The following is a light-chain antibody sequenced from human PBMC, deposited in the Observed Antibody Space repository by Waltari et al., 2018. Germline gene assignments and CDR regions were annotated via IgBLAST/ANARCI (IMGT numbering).Light chain of an antibody. CDR3: MQALQTPYS. J-gene: IGKJ2*03. CDR2: RVS. V-gene: IGKV2D-29*01. Sequence: DIVMTQTPLSLPVTPGEPASISFRSSQSLLHSNGNTYLYWYLQKPGQPPRLLIYRVSNRFSGVPDRFSGSGSDTDFTLKISRVEAEDVGVYYCMQALQTPYSFGQGTKVEIK. CDR1: QSLLHSNGNTY.